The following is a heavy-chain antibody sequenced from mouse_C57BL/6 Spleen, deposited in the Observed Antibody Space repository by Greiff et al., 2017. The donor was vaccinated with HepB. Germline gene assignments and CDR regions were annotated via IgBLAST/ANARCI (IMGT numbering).Heavy chain of an antibody. V-gene: IGHV1-50*01. D-gene: IGHD2-5*01. Sequence: QVQLQQWGAELVKPGASVKLSCKASGYTFTSYWMQWVKQRPGQGLEWIGEIDPSDSYTNYNQKFKGKATLTVDTSSSTAYMQLSSLTSEDSAVYYCARRGYSNFRWGQGTTLTVSS. J-gene: IGHJ2*01. CDR1: GYTFTSYW. CDR2: IDPSDSYT. CDR3: ARRGYSNFR.